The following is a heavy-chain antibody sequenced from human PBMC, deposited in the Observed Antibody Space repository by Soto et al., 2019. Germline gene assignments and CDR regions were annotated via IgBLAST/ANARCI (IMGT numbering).Heavy chain of an antibody. CDR1: GFTFSNYW. CDR2: MNQDGSER. V-gene: IGHV3-7*01. J-gene: IGHJ4*02. CDR3: TRDRSGTMLF. Sequence: EVQLVESGGGLVQPGGSLRLSCTASGFTFSNYWMSWVRQAPGEGLEWVANMNQDGSERYYVDSVKGRFTISRDNAKNSLYLQVSSLRAVDTAIYYCTRDRSGTMLFWGQGTLVTVSS. D-gene: IGHD1-7*01.